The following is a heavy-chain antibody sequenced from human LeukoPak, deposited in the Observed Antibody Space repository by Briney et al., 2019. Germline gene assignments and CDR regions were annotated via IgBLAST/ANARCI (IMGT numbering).Heavy chain of an antibody. Sequence: GGSLRLSCVASALTFSTFTMHWVRQAPGKGLEWLSSISSSSRTINYADSVQGRFTVSRDNANSSMFLQMNELRREDTAVYYCAKGSPRGGFDSWGQGTLVTVSS. CDR3: AKGSPRGGFDS. V-gene: IGHV3-48*01. D-gene: IGHD1-14*01. CDR1: ALTFSTFT. J-gene: IGHJ5*01. CDR2: ISSSSRTI.